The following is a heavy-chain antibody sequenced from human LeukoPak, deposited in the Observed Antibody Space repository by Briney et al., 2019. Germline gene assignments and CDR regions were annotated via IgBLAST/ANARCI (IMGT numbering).Heavy chain of an antibody. J-gene: IGHJ5*02. D-gene: IGHD4-11*01. CDR1: GFTFSSYA. Sequence: SGGSLRLSCAASGFTFSSYAMSWVRQAPGKGLEWVSAISGSGGSTYYADSVKGRFTISRDNSKNTLYLQMNSLGAEDTAVYYCAKSLGYHSNYECGFDPWGQGTLVTVSS. CDR3: AKSLGYHSNYECGFDP. CDR2: ISGSGGST. V-gene: IGHV3-23*01.